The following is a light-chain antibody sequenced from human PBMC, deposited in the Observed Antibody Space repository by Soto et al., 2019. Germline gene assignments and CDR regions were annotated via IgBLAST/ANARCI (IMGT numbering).Light chain of an antibody. CDR3: QQYNKWPQT. V-gene: IGKV1-5*01. J-gene: IGKJ1*01. CDR2: DAS. CDR1: QSISSW. Sequence: DSQMTQSPSTPSPSVGDRVTIDCRASQSISSWLAWYQQKPGKAPKLLIYDASSLESGVPSRFSGSGSGTEFTLTITSLQSEDFAVYYCQQYNKWPQTFGQGTKVDIK.